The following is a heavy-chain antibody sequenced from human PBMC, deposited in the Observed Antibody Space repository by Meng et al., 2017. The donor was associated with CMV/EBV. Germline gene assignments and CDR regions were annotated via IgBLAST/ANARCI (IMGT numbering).Heavy chain of an antibody. CDR2: MNPNSGNT. CDR1: GYTFTSYD. CDR3: ARERSESGGVIIDY. V-gene: IGHV1-8*01. J-gene: IGHJ4*02. Sequence: ASVPVSCKASGYTFTSYDINWVRQATGQGLEWMGWMNPNSGNTGYAQKFQGRVTMTRNTSISTAYMELSSLRSEDTAVYYCARERSESGGVIIDYWGQGTLVTVSS. D-gene: IGHD3-10*01.